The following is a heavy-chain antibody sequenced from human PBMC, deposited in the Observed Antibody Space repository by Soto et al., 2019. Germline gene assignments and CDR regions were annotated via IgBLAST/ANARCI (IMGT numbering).Heavy chain of an antibody. D-gene: IGHD3-9*01. CDR1: GFTFIIYW. V-gene: IGHV3-7*02. CDR3: ARLGFDYDTSTAYYNVLHYYGVDV. J-gene: IGHJ6*02. Sequence: GALRLSCAASGFTFIIYWISWVRQAPGKGPEWVANIKQDGSEKYYVDSVKGRFTISRDNAKNSLYLQMNSLRAEDTAVYYCARLGFDYDTSTAYYNVLHYYGVDVWGQGTTVTVSS. CDR2: IKQDGSEK.